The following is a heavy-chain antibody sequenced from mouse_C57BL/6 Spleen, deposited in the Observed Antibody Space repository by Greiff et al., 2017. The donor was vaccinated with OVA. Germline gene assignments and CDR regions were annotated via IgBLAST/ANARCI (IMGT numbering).Heavy chain of an antibody. J-gene: IGHJ3*01. CDR2: INPNNGGT. CDR1: GYTFTDYY. Sequence: VQLQQSGPELVKPGASVKISCKASGYTFTDYYMNWVKQSHGKSLEWIGDINPNNGGTSYNQKFKGKATLTVDKSSSTAYMELRSLTSEDSAVYYCARGGYVLFAYWGQGTLVTVSA. V-gene: IGHV1-26*01. D-gene: IGHD2-2*01. CDR3: ARGGYVLFAY.